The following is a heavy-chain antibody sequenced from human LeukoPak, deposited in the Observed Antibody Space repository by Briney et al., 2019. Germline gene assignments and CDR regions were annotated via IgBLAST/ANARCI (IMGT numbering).Heavy chain of an antibody. CDR2: ISYDGSNK. CDR3: ARGWGDYGMDV. J-gene: IGHJ6*02. D-gene: IGHD3-16*01. V-gene: IGHV3-30*03. CDR1: GFTFSSYG. Sequence: GGSLRLSCAASGFTFSSYGMHWVRQAPGKGLGWVAVISYDGSNKYYADSVKGRFTISKDNSKNTLYLQMNSLRTEDTAVYYCARGWGDYGMDVWGQGTTVTVSS.